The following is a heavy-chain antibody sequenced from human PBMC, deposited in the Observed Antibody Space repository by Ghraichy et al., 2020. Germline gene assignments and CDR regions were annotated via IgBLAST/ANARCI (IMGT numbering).Heavy chain of an antibody. Sequence: SETLSLTCSVSGGSVRSGTYYWSWIRQPPGKGLEWIGYIYYSGSTNFNPSLESRVTMSLDTSKNQFSLRLNSVTAADTAVYSCARFSRTYNYLRSYYYYSMDVWGQGTTVTVSS. D-gene: IGHD5-24*01. CDR2: IYYSGST. CDR1: GGSVRSGTYY. V-gene: IGHV4-61*01. J-gene: IGHJ6*02. CDR3: ARFSRTYNYLRSYYYYSMDV.